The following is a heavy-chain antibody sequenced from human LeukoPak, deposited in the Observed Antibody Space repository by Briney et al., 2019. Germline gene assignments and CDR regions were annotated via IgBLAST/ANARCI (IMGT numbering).Heavy chain of an antibody. CDR2: ISAYNGNT. D-gene: IGHD2-2*02. CDR3: ARDLARGYCSSTSCYIGGSIDY. CDR1: GYTFTSYG. J-gene: IGHJ4*02. V-gene: IGHV1-18*01. Sequence: ASVKVSCKASGYTFTSYGISWVRQAPGQGLEWMGWISAYNGNTNYAQKLQGRVTMTTDTSTSTAYMELRSLRSDDTAVYYCARDLARGYCSSTSCYIGGSIDYWGQGTLVTVS.